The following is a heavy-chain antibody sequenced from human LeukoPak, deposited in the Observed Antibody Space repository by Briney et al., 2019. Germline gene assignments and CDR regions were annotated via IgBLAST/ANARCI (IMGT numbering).Heavy chain of an antibody. CDR2: ISSSSSYI. V-gene: IGHV3-21*01. Sequence: GGSLRLSCAASGFTFSSYSMNWVRQAPGKGLEWVSSISSSSSYIYYADSVKGRFTISRDNAKNSLYLQMNSLRDEDTAVYYCARDPGTYYYDSSGYRFGYWGQGTLVTVSS. J-gene: IGHJ4*02. CDR1: GFTFSSYS. D-gene: IGHD3-22*01. CDR3: ARDPGTYYYDSSGYRFGY.